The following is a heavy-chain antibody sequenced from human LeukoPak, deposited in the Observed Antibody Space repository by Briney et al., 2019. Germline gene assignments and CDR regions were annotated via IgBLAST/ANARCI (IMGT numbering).Heavy chain of an antibody. CDR3: AKGGQPDY. Sequence: GGSLRLSCAASGFTFSSDGMHWVRQAPGKGLEWVAVISYDGSNKYYADSVKGRFTISRDNSKDTLYLQMNSLRAEDTAVYYCAKGGQPDYWGQGTLVTVSS. D-gene: IGHD3-10*01. V-gene: IGHV3-30*18. CDR2: ISYDGSNK. J-gene: IGHJ4*02. CDR1: GFTFSSDG.